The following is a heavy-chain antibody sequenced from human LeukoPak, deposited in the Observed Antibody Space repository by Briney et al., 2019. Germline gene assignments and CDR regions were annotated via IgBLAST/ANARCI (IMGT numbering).Heavy chain of an antibody. J-gene: IGHJ4*02. Sequence: GGSLRLSCAASGFTFSSYSMNWVRQAPGKGLEWVSYISSRSSTIYYADSVKGRFTISRDNAKNSLYLQMNSLRDEDTAVYYCAREASINYYDSSGYFLPAPYYFDYWGQGTLVTVSS. V-gene: IGHV3-48*02. CDR3: AREASINYYDSSGYFLPAPYYFDY. CDR1: GFTFSSYS. CDR2: ISSRSSTI. D-gene: IGHD3-22*01.